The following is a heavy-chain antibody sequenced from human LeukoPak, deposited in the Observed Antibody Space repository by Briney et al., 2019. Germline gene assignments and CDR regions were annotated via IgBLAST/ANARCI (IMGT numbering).Heavy chain of an antibody. Sequence: ASVKVSCKASGYTFTSYYMHWVRQAPGQGLEWMGIINPSGGSTSYAQKFQGRVTMTRDTSTSTVYMKLSSLRSEDTAVYYCARGGYYYDSSGYYYFDYWGQGTLVTVSS. D-gene: IGHD3-22*01. CDR3: ARGGYYYDSSGYYYFDY. CDR1: GYTFTSYY. V-gene: IGHV1-46*01. J-gene: IGHJ4*02. CDR2: INPSGGST.